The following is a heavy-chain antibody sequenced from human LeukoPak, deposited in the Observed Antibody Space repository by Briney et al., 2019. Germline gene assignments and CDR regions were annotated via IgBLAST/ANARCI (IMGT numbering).Heavy chain of an antibody. CDR1: GFTVSSNY. CDR3: ARDSVSGAGHFDY. V-gene: IGHV3-66*01. Sequence: GGSLRLSCAASGFTVSSNYMSWVRQAPGKGLEWVSVIYSGGSTYYADSVKGRFTISRDNSKNTLYLQMNSLRAEDTAVYYCARDSVSGAGHFDYWGQGTLVTVSS. J-gene: IGHJ4*02. D-gene: IGHD3-10*01. CDR2: IYSGGST.